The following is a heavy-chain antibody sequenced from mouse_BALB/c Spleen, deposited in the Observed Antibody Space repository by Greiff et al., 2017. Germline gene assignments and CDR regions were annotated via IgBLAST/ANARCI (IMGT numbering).Heavy chain of an antibody. CDR2: ISSGGST. Sequence: EVMLVESGGGLVKPGGSLKLSCAASGFTFSSYAMSWVRQTPEKRLEWVASISSGGSTYYPDSVKGRFTISRDNARNILYLQMSSLRSEDTAMYYCARGETAWFAYWGQGTLVTVSA. CDR3: ARGETAWFAY. J-gene: IGHJ3*01. V-gene: IGHV5-6-5*01. CDR1: GFTFSSYA.